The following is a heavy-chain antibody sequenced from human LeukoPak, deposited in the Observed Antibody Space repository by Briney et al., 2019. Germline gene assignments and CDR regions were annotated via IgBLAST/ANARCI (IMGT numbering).Heavy chain of an antibody. D-gene: IGHD2-21*02. J-gene: IGHJ4*02. CDR1: GFTFNNYW. Sequence: GRSLRLSCAASGFTFNNYWMHWVRQVPGKGLMWVSRSNGDGSDTTYADSVKGRFTISRDNRKNTLYLQMNSLRVEDTAVYYCARTERGGFFDYWGQGALVTVPS. V-gene: IGHV3-74*01. CDR3: ARTERGGFFDY. CDR2: SNGDGSDT.